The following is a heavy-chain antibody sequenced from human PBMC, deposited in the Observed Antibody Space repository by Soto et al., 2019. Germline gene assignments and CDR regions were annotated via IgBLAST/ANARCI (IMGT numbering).Heavy chain of an antibody. CDR3: TREGGGIAAAGAGNDAFDI. CDR2: FNPNSGDP. V-gene: IGHV1-2*02. D-gene: IGHD6-13*01. J-gene: IGHJ3*02. CDR1: GYTLSDYY. Sequence: QVQLVQSGAEVKKPGASVTVSCKASGYTLSDYYIQWVRQAPGQGLEWMGWFNPNSGDPNNAQKFQGRVTMSRETSMNTAYMELRWLRSEDTAVSYCTREGGGIAAAGAGNDAFDIWGQGTKGTVSS.